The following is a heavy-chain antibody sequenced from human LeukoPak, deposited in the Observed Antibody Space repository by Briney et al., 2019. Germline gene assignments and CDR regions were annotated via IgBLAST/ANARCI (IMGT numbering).Heavy chain of an antibody. J-gene: IGHJ3*02. D-gene: IGHD3-10*01. CDR2: ISGSGGST. Sequence: GGSLRLSCAASGFTFSSYAMSWVRQAPGKGLEWVSAISGSGGSTYYADSVKGRFTISRDNSKNTLYLQMNSLRAEDTAVYYCVKSITMVRGVISIWGQGTMVTVSS. CDR3: VKSITMVRGVISI. V-gene: IGHV3-23*01. CDR1: GFTFSSYA.